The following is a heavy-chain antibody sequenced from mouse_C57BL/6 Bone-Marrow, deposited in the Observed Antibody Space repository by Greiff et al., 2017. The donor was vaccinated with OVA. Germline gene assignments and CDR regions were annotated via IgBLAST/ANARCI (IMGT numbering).Heavy chain of an antibody. J-gene: IGHJ2*01. D-gene: IGHD3-2*02. CDR1: EYEFPSHD. CDR3: ARHRAAQATSDYFDY. V-gene: IGHV5-2*01. Sequence: VQLKESGGGLVQPGESLKLSCESNEYEFPSHDMSWVRKTPEKRLELVAAINSDGGSTYYPDTMERRFIISRDNTKKTLYLQMSSLRSEDTALYYCARHRAAQATSDYFDYWGQGTTLTVSS. CDR2: INSDGGST.